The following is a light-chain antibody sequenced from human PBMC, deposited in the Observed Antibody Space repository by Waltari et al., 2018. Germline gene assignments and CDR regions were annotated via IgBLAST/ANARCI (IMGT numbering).Light chain of an antibody. CDR1: QGVGKY. CDR2: HAS. Sequence: DIVLTQSPGTLSLSPGERATLSCRASQGVGKYLAWYQQRPGQAPRLLLYHASILATGIPARFSGSGSGTDFSLTISRLEPEDFAVYYCQKYDFLPATFGQGTTVEIK. CDR3: QKYDFLPAT. V-gene: IGKV3-20*01. J-gene: IGKJ1*01.